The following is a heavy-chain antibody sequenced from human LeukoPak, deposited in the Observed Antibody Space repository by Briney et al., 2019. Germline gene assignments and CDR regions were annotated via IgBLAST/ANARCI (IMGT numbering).Heavy chain of an antibody. J-gene: IGHJ4*02. CDR2: IYSSGST. V-gene: IGHV4-39*01. CDR1: GGSISRSSYY. Sequence: SETLSLTCTVSGGSISRSSYYWGWIRQPPGKGLEWIGSIYSSGSTYYNPSLKSRVTISVDTSKNQFSLKLSFVTAADTVVYYCARQVPGCGSGRFDYWGQGTPVTVTS. D-gene: IGHD6-19*01. CDR3: ARQVPGCGSGRFDY.